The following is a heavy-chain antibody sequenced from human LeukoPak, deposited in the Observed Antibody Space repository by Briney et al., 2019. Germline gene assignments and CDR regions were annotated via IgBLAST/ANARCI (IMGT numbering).Heavy chain of an antibody. CDR1: GYTFTGYY. J-gene: IGHJ4*02. CDR2: INPNSGGT. V-gene: IGHV1-2*02. D-gene: IGHD3-22*01. CDR3: ARGPPLSFDSSGYYGY. Sequence: GASVKVSCKASGYTFTGYYMHWVRQAPGQGLEWMGWINPNSGGTNYAQKFQGRVTMTRDTSISTAYMELSRLRSDDTAVYYCARGPPLSFDSSGYYGYWGQGTLVTVSS.